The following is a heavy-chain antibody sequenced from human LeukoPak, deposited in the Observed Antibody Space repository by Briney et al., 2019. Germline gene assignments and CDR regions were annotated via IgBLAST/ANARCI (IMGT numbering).Heavy chain of an antibody. J-gene: IGHJ4*02. Sequence: GGSLRLSSAASGFTVSRNYMSWVRQAPGKGLERVSVIYIDGNTYYADSVRGRFTISRDNSKNTVYLQMNSLRAEDTAVYYCARGDGYNFFDSWGQGTLVTVSS. CDR2: IYIDGNT. CDR1: GFTVSRNY. CDR3: ARGDGYNFFDS. V-gene: IGHV3-66*01. D-gene: IGHD5-24*01.